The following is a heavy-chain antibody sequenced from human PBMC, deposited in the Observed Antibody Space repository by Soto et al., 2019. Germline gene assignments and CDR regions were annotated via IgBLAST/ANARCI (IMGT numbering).Heavy chain of an antibody. Sequence: QVQLQESGPGLVKPSQTLSLTCTVSGGSISSGGYYWSWIRQHPGKGLEWIGYIYYSGSTYYNPSLKGRVTISVDTSKNQLSLKLSSVTAADTAVYYCARETPGGNLFDYWGQGTLVTVSS. CDR1: GGSISSGGYY. CDR3: ARETPGGNLFDY. J-gene: IGHJ4*02. CDR2: IYYSGST. D-gene: IGHD2-15*01. V-gene: IGHV4-31*03.